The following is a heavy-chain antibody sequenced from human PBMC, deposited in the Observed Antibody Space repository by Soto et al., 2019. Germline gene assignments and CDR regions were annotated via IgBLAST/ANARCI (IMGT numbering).Heavy chain of an antibody. J-gene: IGHJ6*02. V-gene: IGHV1-2*04. CDR3: ARDFDFWSGYYGMDV. CDR2: INPNSGGT. CDR1: GCPLTGYY. D-gene: IGHD3-3*01. Sequence: GXSVKVSCKASGCPLTGYYMHWVRQAPGQGLEWMGWINPNSGGTNYAQKFQGWVTMTRDTSISTAYMELSRLRSEDTAVYYCARDFDFWSGYYGMDVWGQGTTVTVSS.